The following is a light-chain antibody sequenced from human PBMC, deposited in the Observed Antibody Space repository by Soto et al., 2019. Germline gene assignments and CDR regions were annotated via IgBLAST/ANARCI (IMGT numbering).Light chain of an antibody. CDR3: SPYTSTITPYV. J-gene: IGLJ1*01. Sequence: QSALTQPASVSGSPGQSITISCTGTSDDVGGSTYVSWYQQHPGKAPEVIIFEVSNRPSGVSNRFSGSKSGNTASLTISGLQAEDEADYYCSPYTSTITPYVFGTGTKVTVL. V-gene: IGLV2-14*01. CDR1: SDDVGGSTY. CDR2: EVS.